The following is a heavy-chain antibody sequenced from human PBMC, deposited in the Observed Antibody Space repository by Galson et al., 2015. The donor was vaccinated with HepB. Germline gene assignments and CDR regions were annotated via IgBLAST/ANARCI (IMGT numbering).Heavy chain of an antibody. Sequence: LRLSCAASGFTFSSYGMHWVRQAPGKGLEWVAVIWYDGSNKYYADSVKGRFTISRDNSKNTLYLQMNSLRAEATAVYYCARERIGIAAGGDAFDIWGQGTMVTVSS. CDR3: ARERIGIAAGGDAFDI. J-gene: IGHJ3*02. CDR2: IWYDGSNK. D-gene: IGHD6-13*01. V-gene: IGHV3-33*01. CDR1: GFTFSSYG.